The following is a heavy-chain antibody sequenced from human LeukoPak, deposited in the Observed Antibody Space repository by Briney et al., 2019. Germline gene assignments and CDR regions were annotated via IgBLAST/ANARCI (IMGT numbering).Heavy chain of an antibody. CDR3: ARPRDGYMGVWFDP. CDR2: IYYSGNT. J-gene: IGHJ5*02. D-gene: IGHD5-24*01. Sequence: GSLRLSCAASGFTFSSYAMHWVRQAPGKGLEWIGHIYYSGNTIYNPSLKSRVTISVDTSKNQFSLKLSSVTAADTAVYYCARPRDGYMGVWFDPWGQGTLVTVSS. CDR1: GFTFSSYA. V-gene: IGHV4-59*08.